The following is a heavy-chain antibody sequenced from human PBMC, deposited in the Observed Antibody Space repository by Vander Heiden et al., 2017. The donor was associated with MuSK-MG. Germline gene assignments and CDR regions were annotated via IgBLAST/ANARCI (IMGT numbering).Heavy chain of an antibody. CDR1: GGSISSGGYY. V-gene: IGHV4-31*03. CDR3: ARDRVRGGVRGYYFPY. Sequence: QVQLQESGPGLVKPSQTLSLTCTVSGGSISSGGYYWNWIRQRPGKGPEWVGYIYHTGSTYYNPSLKSRVTISVDTSKNQFSLKLSSVTAADTAVYYCARDRVRGGVRGYYFPYWGQGTLVTVSS. CDR2: IYHTGST. D-gene: IGHD3-10*01. J-gene: IGHJ4*02.